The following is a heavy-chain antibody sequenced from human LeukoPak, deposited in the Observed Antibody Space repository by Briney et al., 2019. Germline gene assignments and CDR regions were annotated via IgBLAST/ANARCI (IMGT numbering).Heavy chain of an antibody. V-gene: IGHV1-18*01. Sequence: ASVKVSCRASGYTFTSYGISWVRQAPGQGLEWMGWISAYNGNTNYAQKLQGRVTMTTDTSTSTAYMELRSLRSDDTAVYYCARPDIVTGFLPVNFDYWGQGTLVTVSS. CDR1: GYTFTSYG. J-gene: IGHJ4*02. CDR2: ISAYNGNT. D-gene: IGHD3-9*01. CDR3: ARPDIVTGFLPVNFDY.